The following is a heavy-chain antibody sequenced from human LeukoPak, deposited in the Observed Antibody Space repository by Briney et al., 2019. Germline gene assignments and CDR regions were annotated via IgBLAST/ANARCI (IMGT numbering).Heavy chain of an antibody. Sequence: GGSLRLSCAASGFTFSGSAMHWVRQASGKGLEWVGRVRSKANSYATAYAASVKGRFTISRDDSKNTAYLNMNRPKTEATAVLDCMASARMGWNFCYWG. D-gene: IGHD1-7*01. V-gene: IGHV3-73*01. J-gene: IGHJ4*01. CDR2: VRSKANSYAT. CDR1: GFTFSGSA. CDR3: MASARMGWNFCY.